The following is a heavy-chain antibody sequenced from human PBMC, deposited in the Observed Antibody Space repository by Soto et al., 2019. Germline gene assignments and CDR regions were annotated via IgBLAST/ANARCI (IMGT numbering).Heavy chain of an antibody. V-gene: IGHV4-39*01. D-gene: IGHD2-15*01. CDR2: IYYSGST. CDR1: GGSISSSSYY. J-gene: IGHJ5*02. Sequence: SETLSLTCTVSGGSISSSSYYWGWIRQPPGKGLEWIGSIYYSGSTYYNPSLKSRVTISVDTSKNQFSLKLSSVTAADTAVYYCARHVDIVVVVAAHLPDWFDPWGQGTLVTVSS. CDR3: ARHVDIVVVVAAHLPDWFDP.